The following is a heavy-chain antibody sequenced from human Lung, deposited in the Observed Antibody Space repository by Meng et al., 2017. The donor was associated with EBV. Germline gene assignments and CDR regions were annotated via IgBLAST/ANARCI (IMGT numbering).Heavy chain of an antibody. J-gene: IGHJ4*02. CDR2: INYSGIT. Sequence: QVRLPQVGAGLVKLSETLSLPCGVSGRSFSSSYWSSIRQPPGKGLEWIGQINYSGITNYNPSLKSRVTISVDTSKNQFSLSLNSVTAADTAVYYCARGGTSSAPFDYWGQGTLVTVSS. D-gene: IGHD2-2*01. CDR1: GRSFSSSY. CDR3: ARGGTSSAPFDY. V-gene: IGHV4-34*01.